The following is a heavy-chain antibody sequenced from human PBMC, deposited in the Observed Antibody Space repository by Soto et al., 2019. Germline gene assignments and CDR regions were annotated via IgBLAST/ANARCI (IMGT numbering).Heavy chain of an antibody. V-gene: IGHV3-23*01. CDR3: ARNPRSDIFGVRTIFENWLDP. J-gene: IGHJ5*02. CDR1: GFNFGNFG. D-gene: IGHD3-3*02. CDR2: ITNTGGAT. Sequence: GGSLRLSCAASGFNFGNFGMSWVRQAPGKGLQWVSSITNTGGATYHTDSVKGRFIVSRDNSKNVMYLLMRGLGVDDTALYFCARNPRSDIFGVRTIFENWLDPWGRGSLVTVSS.